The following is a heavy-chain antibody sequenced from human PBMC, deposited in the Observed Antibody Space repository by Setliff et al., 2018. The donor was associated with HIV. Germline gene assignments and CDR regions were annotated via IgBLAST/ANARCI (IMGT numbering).Heavy chain of an antibody. D-gene: IGHD6-19*01. J-gene: IGHJ6*03. V-gene: IGHV4-59*01. CDR3: ARGYPGIAVAGLTYYYYYYMDV. CDR2: VYYSGRT. Sequence: SETLSLTCTVSGGSFGSYSWSWIRQSPGKGLEWIGFVYYSGRTFYNPSLKSRVTISIDTSKNQFSLKPSSVTAADTAVYYCARGYPGIAVAGLTYYYYYYMDVWGKGTTVTVSS. CDR1: GGSFGSYS.